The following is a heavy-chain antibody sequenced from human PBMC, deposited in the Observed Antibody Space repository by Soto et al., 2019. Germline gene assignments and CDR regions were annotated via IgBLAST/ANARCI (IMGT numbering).Heavy chain of an antibody. CDR2: IIPIFGTA. CDR1: GGTFSSYA. D-gene: IGHD2-15*01. J-gene: IGHJ6*02. CDR3: AREGYCSGGSCYYYGMDV. Sequence: QVQLVQSGAEVKKPGSSVKVSCKASGGTFSSYAISWVRQAPGQGLEWMGGIIPIFGTANYAQKFQGRVTITADESTSTAYMELSSLRSEDTAVYYGAREGYCSGGSCYYYGMDVWGQGTTVTVSS. V-gene: IGHV1-69*01.